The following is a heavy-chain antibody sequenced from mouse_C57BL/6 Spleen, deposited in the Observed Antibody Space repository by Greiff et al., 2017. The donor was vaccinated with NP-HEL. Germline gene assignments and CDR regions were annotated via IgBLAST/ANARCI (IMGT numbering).Heavy chain of an antibody. V-gene: IGHV3-6*01. CDR2: ISYDGSN. D-gene: IGHD4-1*01. CDR3: ARDGAGTVWFAY. CDR1: GYSITSGYY. J-gene: IGHJ3*01. Sequence: ESGPGLVKPSQSLSLTCSVTGYSITSGYYWYWLRPFPGNILEWMGYISYDGSNNYNPSLKNRISITRDTSKNQFFLKLNSGTTEDTATYYCARDGAGTVWFAYWGQGTLVTVSA.